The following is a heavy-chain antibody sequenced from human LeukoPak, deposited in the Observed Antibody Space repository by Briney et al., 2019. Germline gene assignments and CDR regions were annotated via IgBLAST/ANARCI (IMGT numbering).Heavy chain of an antibody. CDR3: ARGDYGSGSYTARWFDP. CDR1: GYTFTGYY. J-gene: IGHJ5*02. CDR2: IIPIFGTA. D-gene: IGHD3-10*01. Sequence: ASVKVSCKASGYTFTGYYIHWVRQAPGQGLEWMGRIIPIFGTANYAQKFQGRVTITTDESTSTAYMELSSLRSEDTAVYYCARGDYGSGSYTARWFDPWGQGTLVTVSS. V-gene: IGHV1-69*05.